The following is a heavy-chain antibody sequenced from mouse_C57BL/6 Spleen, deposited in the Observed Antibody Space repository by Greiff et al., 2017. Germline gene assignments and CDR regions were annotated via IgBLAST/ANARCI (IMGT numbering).Heavy chain of an antibody. D-gene: IGHD4-1*01. V-gene: IGHV1-69*02. J-gene: IGHJ3*01. CDR3: ARNWDVTY. CDR1: GYTFTSYW. Sequence: VQLQQSGAELVKPGASVKLSCKASGYTFTSYWMHWVKQRPGQGLEWIGEIDPSDSYTNYTQKFKGKATLTVDTSSSTAYMQLSSLTSEDSAVYYCARNWDVTYWGQGTLVTVSA. CDR2: IDPSDSYT.